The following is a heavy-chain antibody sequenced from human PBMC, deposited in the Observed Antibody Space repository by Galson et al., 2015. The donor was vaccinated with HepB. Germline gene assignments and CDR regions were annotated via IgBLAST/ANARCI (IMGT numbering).Heavy chain of an antibody. V-gene: IGHV3-74*01. J-gene: IGHJ5*02. Sequence: SLRLSCAASGFSFGSYWMHWVRQAPGRGPVWVARINDDGSYSDYADSVKGRFSIPRDNAKNTLFLHMNSLRVEDTAIYYCTRDMIGGQTLEHWGQGTRITVSS. CDR2: INDDGSYS. D-gene: IGHD3-10*02. CDR1: GFSFGSYW. CDR3: TRDMIGGQTLEH.